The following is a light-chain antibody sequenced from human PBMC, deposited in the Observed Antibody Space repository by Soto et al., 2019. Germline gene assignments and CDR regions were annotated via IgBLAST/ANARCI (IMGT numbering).Light chain of an antibody. V-gene: IGKV3-20*01. J-gene: IGKJ1*01. CDR2: AAS. CDR3: QQYGSSPRT. Sequence: EIVLTQSPGTLSLSPGERDTLSCRASQSVGSSYLAWYQQKPGQAPRLLIYAASTRATGIPDRFSGCGSETDFTLTISRLEPEDFAVYYCQQYGSSPRTFGQGTTVEIK. CDR1: QSVGSSY.